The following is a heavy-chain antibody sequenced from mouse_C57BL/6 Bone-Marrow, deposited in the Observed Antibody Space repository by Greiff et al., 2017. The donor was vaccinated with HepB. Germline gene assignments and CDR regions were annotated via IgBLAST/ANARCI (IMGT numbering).Heavy chain of an antibody. V-gene: IGHV1-64*01. CDR2: IHPNSGST. CDR1: GYTFTSYW. J-gene: IGHJ1*02. D-gene: IGHD1-1*01. Sequence: VQLQESGAELVKPGASVKLSCKASGYTFTSYWMHWVKQRPGQGLEWIGMIHPNSGSTNYNAKFKSKATLTVDKSSSTAYMQLSSLTSEDSAVYYCARREDYYGSSYDWYFDVWGTGTTVTFSS. CDR3: ARREDYYGSSYDWYFDV.